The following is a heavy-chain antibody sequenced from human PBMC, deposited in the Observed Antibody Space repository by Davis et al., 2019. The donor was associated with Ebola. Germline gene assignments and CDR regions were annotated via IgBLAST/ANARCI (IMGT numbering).Heavy chain of an antibody. CDR2: IIPIFGTA. J-gene: IGHJ4*02. CDR1: GYSFTSYW. V-gene: IGHV1-69*01. D-gene: IGHD5-12*01. Sequence: KISCKGSGYSFTSYWIGWVRQAPGQGLEWMGGIIPIFGTANYAQKFQGRVTITADESTSTAYMELSSLRSEDTAVYYCARGPRNIVATIRYYYFDYWGQGTLVTVSS. CDR3: ARGPRNIVATIRYYYFDY.